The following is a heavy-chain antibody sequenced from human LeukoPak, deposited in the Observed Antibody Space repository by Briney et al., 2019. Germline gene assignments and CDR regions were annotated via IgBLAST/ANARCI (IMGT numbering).Heavy chain of an antibody. Sequence: PSETLSLTCTVSGGSISSYYWSWIRQPAGKGLEWIGRIYTSGSTNYNPSLKSRVTMSVDTSKNQFSLKLSSVTAADTAVYYCARDLAYYDSSLDAFDIWGQGTMVTVSS. CDR1: GGSISSYY. J-gene: IGHJ3*02. D-gene: IGHD3-22*01. CDR3: ARDLAYYDSSLDAFDI. V-gene: IGHV4-4*07. CDR2: IYTSGST.